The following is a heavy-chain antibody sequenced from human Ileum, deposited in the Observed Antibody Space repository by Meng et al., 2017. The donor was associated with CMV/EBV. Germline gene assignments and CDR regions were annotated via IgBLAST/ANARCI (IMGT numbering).Heavy chain of an antibody. CDR2: ISDDRHNK. D-gene: IGHD3-22*01. V-gene: IGHV3-30*04. CDR1: GFRFNNGA. Sequence: SGFRFNNGAMHWVRQAPGTGLGWVAVISDDRHNKYYTDSVRGRFTVSRDDSRNTLSLQMNSLRPEDTAMYYCASELGYDSGGYYGDYWGQGTLVTVSS. J-gene: IGHJ4*02. CDR3: ASELGYDSGGYYGDY.